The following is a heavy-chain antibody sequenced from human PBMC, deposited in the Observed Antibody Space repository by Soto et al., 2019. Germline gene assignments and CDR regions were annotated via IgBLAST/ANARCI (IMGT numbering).Heavy chain of an antibody. CDR1: GFTFSSYA. CDR2: ISTNGGST. V-gene: IGHV3-64*01. J-gene: IGHJ4*02. CDR3: AREGGSYYFDY. Sequence: EVQLVESGGGLVQPGGSVRLSCAASGFTFSSYAMHWVRQAPGKGLEYVSTISTNGGSTYNVNSVKGRFTISRDNSKNTLYLQMGSLRAEDMAVYYCAREGGSYYFDYWGQGTLVTVSS. D-gene: IGHD1-26*01.